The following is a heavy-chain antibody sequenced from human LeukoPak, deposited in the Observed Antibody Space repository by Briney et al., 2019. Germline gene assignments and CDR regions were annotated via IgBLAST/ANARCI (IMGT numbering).Heavy chain of an antibody. J-gene: IGHJ4*02. CDR2: ISGGGTT. V-gene: IGHV3-23*01. CDR1: GFTLSAYS. CDR3: AKELDSRGFFDY. D-gene: IGHD3-22*01. Sequence: GGSLRLSCAASGFTLSAYSMRWVRRAPGEGLEWVSAISGGGTTSYTASVNDSLTTSRDYSKNTVYLQMNSLRAEDPAVYYCAKELDSRGFFDYWGQGTLVTVSS.